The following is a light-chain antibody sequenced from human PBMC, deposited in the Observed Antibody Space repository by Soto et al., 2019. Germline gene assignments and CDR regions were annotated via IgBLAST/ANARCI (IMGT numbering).Light chain of an antibody. CDR2: AAS. J-gene: IGKJ1*01. CDR3: QQTLSVPRT. Sequence: DIQMPQSPPFLYASVGDIVTIPCRARHNIRTDVTWYKQKPGKAPTVLLYAASTLQMGVPSRFSGSTNGTDFTLSITGLQPEDSATYYRQQTLSVPRTFGLGTKVEI. V-gene: IGKV1-39*01. CDR1: HNIRTD.